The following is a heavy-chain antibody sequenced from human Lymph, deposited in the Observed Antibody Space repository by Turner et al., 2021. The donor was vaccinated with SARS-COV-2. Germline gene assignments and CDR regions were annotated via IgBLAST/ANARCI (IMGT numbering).Heavy chain of an antibody. D-gene: IGHD1-1*01. CDR2: NIPVFGIA. Sequence: QVQLVQSGAEVTKPGSSVQVSCKASGGTFRTYAISWVRQSPGQGLECLGGNIPVFGIANYAQKFQGRVTVTADKFTSTAYVELSSLRSEDTAVYYCARDATGPLGYWGRGTLVTVSS. CDR3: ARDATGPLGY. CDR1: GGTFRTYA. J-gene: IGHJ4*02. V-gene: IGHV1-69*10.